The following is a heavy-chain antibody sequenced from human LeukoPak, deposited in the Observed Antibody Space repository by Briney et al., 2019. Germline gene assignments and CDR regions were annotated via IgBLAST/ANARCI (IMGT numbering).Heavy chain of an antibody. J-gene: IGHJ5*02. Sequence: PSETLSLTCAVSGVSVTSGTYHWAWIRQPPGKGLEWIGCVYFDGSTHYNPSLQSRLTISVDTSKNQFSLRLSSVTAADTPLYYCARDHYYDGRGRFDPWGQGTLVSVSS. CDR1: GVSVTSGTYH. CDR2: VYFDGST. V-gene: IGHV4-39*07. D-gene: IGHD3-16*01. CDR3: ARDHYYDGRGRFDP.